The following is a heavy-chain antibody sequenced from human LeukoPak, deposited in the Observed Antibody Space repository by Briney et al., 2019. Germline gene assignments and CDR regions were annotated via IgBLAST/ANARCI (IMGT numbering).Heavy chain of an antibody. CDR3: ASAGIAAAGGFYYYYYGMDV. J-gene: IGHJ6*02. CDR2: ISPNSGGT. D-gene: IGHD6-13*01. Sequence: ASVKVSCKASGYTFTGYYMHWVRQAPGQGLEWMGWISPNSGGTNYAQKFQGRVTMTRDTSISTAYMELSRLRSDDTAVYYCASAGIAAAGGFYYYYYGMDVWGQGTTVTVSS. CDR1: GYTFTGYY. V-gene: IGHV1-2*02.